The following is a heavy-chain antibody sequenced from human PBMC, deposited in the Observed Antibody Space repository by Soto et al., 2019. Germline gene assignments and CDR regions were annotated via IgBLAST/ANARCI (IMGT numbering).Heavy chain of an antibody. CDR1: GGPISSGGYY. V-gene: IGHV4-31*03. CDR2: IYYSGST. CDR3: AGGEDFDWSFDY. J-gene: IGHJ4*02. D-gene: IGHD3-9*01. Sequence: QVQLQESGPGLVKPSQTLSLTCTFSGGPISSGGYYWGWVRQHPGKGLEWIGYIYYSGSTYYNPSLKSRVTISVDTSKNQFSLKLSSVTAADTAVYYCAGGEDFDWSFDYWGQGTLVTVSS.